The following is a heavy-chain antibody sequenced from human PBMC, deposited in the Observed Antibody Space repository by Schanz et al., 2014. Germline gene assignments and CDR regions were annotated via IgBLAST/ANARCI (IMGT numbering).Heavy chain of an antibody. CDR1: GGSISSGGYS. Sequence: QVQLQESGPGLVKPSQTLSLTCAVSGGSISSGGYSWNWIRQPPGKGLEWIVYIYYSGSTYYNPXXXGXXTISVDTSKNQFSLKLSSVPAADTAVYYCARGGRTTYNYYYGMDVWGQGTTVTVSS. J-gene: IGHJ6*02. CDR3: ARGGRTTYNYYYGMDV. D-gene: IGHD1-1*01. CDR2: IYYSGST. V-gene: IGHV4-30-4*07.